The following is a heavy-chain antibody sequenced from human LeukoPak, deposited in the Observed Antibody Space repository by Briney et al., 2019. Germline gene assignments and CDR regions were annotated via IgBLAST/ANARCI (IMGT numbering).Heavy chain of an antibody. J-gene: IGHJ6*02. D-gene: IGHD6-19*01. V-gene: IGHV1-69*13. CDR1: GGTFSSYA. CDR2: IIPIFGTA. CDR3: ARVGGPPHFSSGHDHYYYYYGMDV. Sequence: GASVKVSCKASGGTFSSYAISWVRQAPGQGLEWMGGIIPIFGTANYAQKFQGRATITADESTSTAYMELSSLRSEDTAVYYCARVGGPPHFSSGHDHYYYYYGMDVWGQGTTVTVSS.